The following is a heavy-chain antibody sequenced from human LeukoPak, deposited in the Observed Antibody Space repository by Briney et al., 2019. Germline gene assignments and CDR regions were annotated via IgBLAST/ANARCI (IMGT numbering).Heavy chain of an antibody. CDR2: IYYSGSA. CDR1: GGSISSGDYF. CDR3: ARDPHYHDRSGSFV. V-gene: IGHV4-30-4*08. Sequence: SETLSLTCTVSGGSISSGDYFWSWIRQPPGKGLEWIGYIYYSGSAYYNPSLKSRVTLSVDTSKNQFSLKLSPVTAADTAVYYCARDPHYHDRSGSFVWGQGTMVTVSS. D-gene: IGHD3-22*01. J-gene: IGHJ3*01.